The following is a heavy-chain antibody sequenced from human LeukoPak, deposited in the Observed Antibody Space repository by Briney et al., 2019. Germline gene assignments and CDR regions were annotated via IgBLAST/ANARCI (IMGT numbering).Heavy chain of an antibody. CDR2: ISWNSGSI. CDR3: AKGTQMIRPVTYFDY. Sequence: GGSLRLSCVASGFTFDDYAMYWVRQAPGKGLEWVSGISWNSGSIGYADSVKGRFTISRDNAKNSLYLQMNSLGPEDTASYYCAKGTQMIRPVTYFDYWGQGTLVTVSS. D-gene: IGHD3-16*01. CDR1: GFTFDDYA. J-gene: IGHJ4*02. V-gene: IGHV3-9*01.